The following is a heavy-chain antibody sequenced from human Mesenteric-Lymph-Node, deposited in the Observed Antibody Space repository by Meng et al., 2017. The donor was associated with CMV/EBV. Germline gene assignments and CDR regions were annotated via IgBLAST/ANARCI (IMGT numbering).Heavy chain of an antibody. J-gene: IGHJ6*02. CDR3: ARLGYCSITSCSGDYYYYGMDV. CDR1: GGSFSDYY. V-gene: IGHV4-34*01. D-gene: IGHD2-2*01. CDR2: MYHSGNT. Sequence: SETLSLTCAVYGGSFSDYYWSWIRQSPGKGLEWIGSMYHSGNTHYNPSLKSRVTISVDTSKNQFSLKLSSVTAADTAVYYCARLGYCSITSCSGDYYYYGMDVWGQGTTVTVSS.